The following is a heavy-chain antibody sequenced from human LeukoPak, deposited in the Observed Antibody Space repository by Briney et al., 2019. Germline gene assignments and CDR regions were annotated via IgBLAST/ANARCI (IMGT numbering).Heavy chain of an antibody. V-gene: IGHV3-49*04. J-gene: IGHJ4*02. CDR2: IRSKAYGGTT. CDR1: GFTFGDYA. CDR3: TAGLLGYRPYD. D-gene: IGHD6-13*01. Sequence: GGSLRLSCTASGFTFGDYAMSWVRQAPGKGLEWVGFIRSKAYGGTTEYAASVKGRFTISRDDSKSIAYLQMNSLKTEDTAVYYCTAGLLGYRPYDWGQGTLVTVSS.